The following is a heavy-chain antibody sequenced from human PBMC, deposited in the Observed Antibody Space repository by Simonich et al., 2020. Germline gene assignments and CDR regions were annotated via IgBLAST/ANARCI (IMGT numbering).Heavy chain of an antibody. Sequence: QVQLVQSGAEVKKPGASVKVSCKASGYTFTSYAINWVRQATGQGLEWMGWKNPNSGNTGYAQKFQGRVTITRNTSISTAYMELSSLRSEDTAVYYCARTYSGSYYYFDYWGQGTLVTVSS. V-gene: IGHV1-8*03. CDR1: GYTFTSYA. J-gene: IGHJ4*02. D-gene: IGHD1-26*01. CDR3: ARTYSGSYYYFDY. CDR2: KNPNSGNT.